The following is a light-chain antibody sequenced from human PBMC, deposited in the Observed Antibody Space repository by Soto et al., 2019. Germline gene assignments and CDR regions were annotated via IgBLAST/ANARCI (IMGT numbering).Light chain of an antibody. CDR3: SSYTSSSTYYV. J-gene: IGLJ1*01. V-gene: IGLV2-14*01. CDR2: DVG. CDR1: SSDVGGYNY. Sequence: QSVLTQPASGSGSPGQSITISCTGTSSDVGGYNYVSWYQQHPGKAPKLSIYDVGNRPSGVSNRFPRSKSGNTASPTISALQAEAEADYYRSSYTSSSTYYVFGTGTKVTAL.